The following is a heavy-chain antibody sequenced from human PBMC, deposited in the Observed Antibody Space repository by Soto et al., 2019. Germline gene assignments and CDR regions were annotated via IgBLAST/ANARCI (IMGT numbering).Heavy chain of an antibody. CDR3: ARGQGAAIGDYYYHGMDV. CDR2: IRSRANNFAT. CDR1: GFIFSGSA. Sequence: EVQLVESGVVLVQPVGSLKLSCAASGFIFSGSAIHWVRQASGKGLEWVCRIRSRANNFATSSAASVKGRCTFSRDDSKNPAYLQMNTLKPEDTAVYYCARGQGAAIGDYYYHGMDVWGQGTTVTVSS. V-gene: IGHV3-73*02. J-gene: IGHJ6*02. D-gene: IGHD2-2*02.